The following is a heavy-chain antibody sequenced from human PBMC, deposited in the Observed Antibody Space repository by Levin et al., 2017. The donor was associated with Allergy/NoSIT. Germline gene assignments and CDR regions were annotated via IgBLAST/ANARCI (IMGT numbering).Heavy chain of an antibody. D-gene: IGHD5-12*01. CDR2: VYYSGRT. J-gene: IGHJ3*02. Sequence: PSETLSLTCTVSGGSISNYSWNWIRQPPGKGLEWIGCVYYSGRTNYNPSLNSRVTMSVDTSNNQFSLILISLTAADTAVSFCARDSSGYVGPWDAFHIWGQGTMVTVSS. CDR1: GGSISNYS. V-gene: IGHV4-59*01. CDR3: ARDSSGYVGPWDAFHI.